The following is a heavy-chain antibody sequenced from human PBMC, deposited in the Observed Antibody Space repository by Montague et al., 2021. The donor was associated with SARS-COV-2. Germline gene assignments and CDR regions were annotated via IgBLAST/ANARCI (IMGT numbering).Heavy chain of an antibody. D-gene: IGHD6-13*01. CDR1: GGSITDRTYY. CDR3: ARHWDIAAAGN. CDR2: INYSGST. Sequence: SETLSLTCSVSGGSITDRTYYWGCIRQSPGKGLEWIGAINYSGSTXYXXSLKSRVTISLDTAKNQFSLKMTSVTAADTAVYYCARHWDIAAAGNWGQGTLVTVSS. J-gene: IGHJ4*02. V-gene: IGHV4-39*01.